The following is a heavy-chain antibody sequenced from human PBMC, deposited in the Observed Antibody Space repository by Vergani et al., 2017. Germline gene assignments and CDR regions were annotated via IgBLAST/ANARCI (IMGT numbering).Heavy chain of an antibody. J-gene: IGHJ5*02. Sequence: VQLVESGGGLVKPGGSLRLSCAASGFTFSFSGMQWVRQGPGKGLEWVAFIKNDESRKNCAESLKDRFTISRDNSKNMLYLQMNNLRPEDTAVYYCAKAPYADYGYLQSWGQGTLVTVSS. CDR2: IKNDESRK. CDR3: AKAPYADYGYLQS. D-gene: IGHD4-17*01. CDR1: GFTFSFSG. V-gene: IGHV3-30*02.